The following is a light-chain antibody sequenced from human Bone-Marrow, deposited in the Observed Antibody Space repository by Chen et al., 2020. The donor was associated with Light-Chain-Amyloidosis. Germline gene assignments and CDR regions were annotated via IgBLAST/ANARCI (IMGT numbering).Light chain of an antibody. CDR2: GSS. V-gene: IGKV3-20*01. CDR1: QTISSNY. Sequence: EIVLTQSPGTLSLSPGEGANLSCRASQTISSNYLTGYQQKVGQAPRLLIYGSSSRATGIPDRFTGSGSRTDFTLTVNRLEPDDFAMYYCQQYGASPRSFGGGTKVDIK. J-gene: IGKJ4*01. CDR3: QQYGASPRS.